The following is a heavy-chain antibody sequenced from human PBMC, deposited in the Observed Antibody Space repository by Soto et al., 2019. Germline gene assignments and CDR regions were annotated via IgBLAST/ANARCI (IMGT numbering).Heavy chain of an antibody. J-gene: IGHJ4*02. CDR1: GFTFDDYS. V-gene: IGHV3-43*01. D-gene: IGHD4-4*01. Sequence: EVQLVQSGGVVVQPGGSLRLSCATSGFTFDDYSMHWVRQVPGKGLEWVSLISWDGRSTFYADSVKGRFTISRDNSKNSLYLQMNSLTTEDTAFYYCAKDGAFTDYTHLDYWGQGALVTVSS. CDR3: AKDGAFTDYTHLDY. CDR2: ISWDGRST.